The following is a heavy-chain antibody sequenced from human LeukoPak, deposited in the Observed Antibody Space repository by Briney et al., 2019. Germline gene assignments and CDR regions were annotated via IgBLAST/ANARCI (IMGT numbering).Heavy chain of an antibody. Sequence: PGGSLRLSCAASGFTFSIYAMSWVRQARGKGLEWVSAISGSGGSTYYADSVKGRFTISRDYSKTTLYLQMNSLRDEDTAVYYCAKTGYCSSTSCYRLNWFDPWGQGTLVTVSS. CDR1: GFTFSIYA. CDR3: AKTGYCSSTSCYRLNWFDP. CDR2: ISGSGGST. D-gene: IGHD2-2*02. J-gene: IGHJ5*02. V-gene: IGHV3-23*01.